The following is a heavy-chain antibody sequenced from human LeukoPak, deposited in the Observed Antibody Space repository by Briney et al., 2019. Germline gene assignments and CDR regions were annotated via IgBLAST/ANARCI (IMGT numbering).Heavy chain of an antibody. CDR2: MNPSGST. CDR1: GGSFSDYY. CDR3: ARSWAAKWELPGQFDS. V-gene: IGHV4-34*10. J-gene: IGHJ4*02. D-gene: IGHD1-26*01. Sequence: SETLSLTCAVYGGSFSDYYWTWIRHTPEKGLEWIGEMNPSGSTKYNPSLKSRLTMSIDTSRNQFSLRLTSMTAADTAVYFCARSWAAKWELPGQFDSWGQGRLVTVSS.